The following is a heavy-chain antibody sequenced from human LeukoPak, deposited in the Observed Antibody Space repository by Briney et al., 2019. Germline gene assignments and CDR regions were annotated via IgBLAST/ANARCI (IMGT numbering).Heavy chain of an antibody. V-gene: IGHV4-4*07. D-gene: IGHD3-22*01. CDR3: ARESSYYYDSSGYYPFDY. Sequence: SETLSLTCTVSGGSISSYYWSWIRQPAGKGLEWIGRIYTSGSTNYNPSLKSRVTMSVDTSKSQFSLKLSSVTAADTAVYYCARESSYYYDSSGYYPFDYWGQGTLVTVSS. CDR1: GGSISSYY. CDR2: IYTSGST. J-gene: IGHJ4*02.